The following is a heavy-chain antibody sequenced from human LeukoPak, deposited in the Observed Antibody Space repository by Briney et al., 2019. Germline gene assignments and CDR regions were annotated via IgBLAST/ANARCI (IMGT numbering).Heavy chain of an antibody. J-gene: IGHJ4*02. D-gene: IGHD6-13*01. Sequence: SETLSLTCTVSGGSISSYYWSWIRQPPGKGLEWIGYIYYSGSTNYNPSLKSQVTISVDTSKNQFSLKLSSVTAADTAVYYCARDNPGIAAVRTFDYWGQGTLVTVSS. CDR1: GGSISSYY. CDR3: ARDNPGIAAVRTFDY. V-gene: IGHV4-59*01. CDR2: IYYSGST.